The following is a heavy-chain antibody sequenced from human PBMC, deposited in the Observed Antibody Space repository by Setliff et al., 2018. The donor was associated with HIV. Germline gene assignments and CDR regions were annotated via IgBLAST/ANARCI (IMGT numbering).Heavy chain of an antibody. CDR3: ARQLSNSFDY. CDR2: TMPISGTP. CDR1: GYTFTSYD. J-gene: IGHJ4*02. V-gene: IGHV1-69*13. Sequence: SVKVSCKASGYTFTSYDINWVRQATGQGLEWMGWTMPISGTPNYAQKFQGRVTITADESTNTAYMELSSLRSEDTAVYYCARQLSNSFDYWGQGTLVTVSS. D-gene: IGHD1-1*01.